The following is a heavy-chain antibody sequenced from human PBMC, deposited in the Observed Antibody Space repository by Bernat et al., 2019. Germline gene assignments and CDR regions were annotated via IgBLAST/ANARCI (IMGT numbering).Heavy chain of an antibody. CDR1: GFTFSIYW. D-gene: IGHD2-2*01. CDR2: ISGSGGST. V-gene: IGHV3-23*04. Sequence: VQLVESGGGLVQPGGSLRLSCAASGFTFSIYWMSWVRQAPGKGLEWVSAISGSGGSTYYADSVKGRFTISRDNSKNTLYLQMNSLRAEDTAVYYCAKEVYCSSTSCFRNYYYGMDVWGQGTTVTVSS. J-gene: IGHJ6*02. CDR3: AKEVYCSSTSCFRNYYYGMDV.